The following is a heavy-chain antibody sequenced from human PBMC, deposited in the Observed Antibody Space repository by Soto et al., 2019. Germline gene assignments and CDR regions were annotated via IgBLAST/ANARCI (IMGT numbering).Heavy chain of an antibody. D-gene: IGHD6-19*01. J-gene: IGHJ6*03. CDR1: GDSVSSNSAA. Sequence: PSQTLSLTCAISGDSVSSNSAAWNWIRQSPSRGLKWLGRTYYRSKWYNDYAVSVKSRITINPDTSKNQFSLQLNSVTPEDTAVYYCARVYSVAGTNYYYYMDVWGKGTTVTVSS. CDR3: ARVYSVAGTNYYYYMDV. CDR2: TYYRSKWYN. V-gene: IGHV6-1*01.